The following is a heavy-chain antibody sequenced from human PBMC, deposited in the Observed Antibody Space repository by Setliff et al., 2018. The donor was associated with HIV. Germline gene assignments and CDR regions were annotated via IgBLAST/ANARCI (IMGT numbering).Heavy chain of an antibody. Sequence: GGSLRLSCAASGFSFSSYGMHWVRQAPGKGLEWVAFLRGDGSNEYYADSVKGRFTISRDNSEKTIYLQMKSLRPEDTAVYYCATLSTGKDVYDVWGQGTTVTVSS. CDR3: ATLSTGKDVYDV. CDR2: LRGDGSNE. J-gene: IGHJ3*01. D-gene: IGHD3-10*01. CDR1: GFSFSSYG. V-gene: IGHV3-30*02.